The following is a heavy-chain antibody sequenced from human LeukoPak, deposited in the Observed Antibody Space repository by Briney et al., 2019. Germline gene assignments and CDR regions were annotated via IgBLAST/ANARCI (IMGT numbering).Heavy chain of an antibody. Sequence: SGGSLRLSCAASGFTFSSYEMNWVRQAPGKGLEWVSSISSSSSYIYYADSVKGRFTISRDNAKNSLYLQMNSLRAEDTAVYYCARDYYYDSSGYPYYFDYWGQGTLVTVSS. D-gene: IGHD3-22*01. J-gene: IGHJ4*02. CDR3: ARDYYYDSSGYPYYFDY. CDR2: ISSSSSYI. V-gene: IGHV3-21*01. CDR1: GFTFSSYE.